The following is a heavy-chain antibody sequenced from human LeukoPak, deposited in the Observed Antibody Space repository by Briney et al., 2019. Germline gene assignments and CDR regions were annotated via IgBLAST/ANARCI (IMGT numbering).Heavy chain of an antibody. CDR1: GYTFTGYY. CDR3: AVAPLRFLEWSRGDGMDV. Sequence: ASVKVSCKASGYTFTGYYMHWVRQAPGQGLEWMGWINPNSGGTNYAQKFQGRVTMTRDTSISTAYMELSRLRSDGTAVYYCAVAPLRFLEWSRGDGMDVWGQGTTVTVSS. CDR2: INPNSGGT. V-gene: IGHV1-2*02. J-gene: IGHJ6*02. D-gene: IGHD3-3*01.